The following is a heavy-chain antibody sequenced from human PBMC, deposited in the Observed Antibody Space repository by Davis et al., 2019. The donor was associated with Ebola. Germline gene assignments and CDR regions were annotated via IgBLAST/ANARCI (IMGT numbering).Heavy chain of an antibody. J-gene: IGHJ4*02. CDR3: ATSGELQTFDY. D-gene: IGHD3-10*01. CDR1: GGSISSNNYY. CDR2: IFHSGST. Sequence: GSLRLSCAVSGGSISSNNYYWGWIRQPPGKGLEWIGSIFHSGSTYYNSSLKSRVTMSLDTSNTQFSLTLYSVTAADTAVYYCATSGELQTFDYWGRGTLVTVSS. V-gene: IGHV4-39*01.